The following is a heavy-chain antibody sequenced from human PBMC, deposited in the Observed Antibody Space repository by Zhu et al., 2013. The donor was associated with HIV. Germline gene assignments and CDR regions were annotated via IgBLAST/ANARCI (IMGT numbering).Heavy chain of an antibody. D-gene: IGHD6-19*01. V-gene: IGHV1-46*03. Sequence: QVQLVQSGAEVKKPGASVKISCKASGYTFTSYYIHWVRQAPGQGLEWMGIINPSRGSTSYAQKFQGRVTLTRDTSTSTVYMDLSSLRSEDTAVYYCARVLAVAGTAYFDYWGQGTLVTVSS. CDR1: GYTFTSYY. CDR2: INPSRGST. CDR3: ARVLAVAGTAYFDY. J-gene: IGHJ4*02.